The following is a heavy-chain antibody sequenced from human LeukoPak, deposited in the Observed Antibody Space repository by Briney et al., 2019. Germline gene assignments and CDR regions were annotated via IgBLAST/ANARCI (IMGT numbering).Heavy chain of an antibody. CDR1: GGSISSYY. D-gene: IGHD2-15*01. Sequence: PSETLSLTCTVSGGSISSYYWRWIRQPPGKGLEWIGYIYYSGSTNYNPSLKSRVTISVDTSKNQFSLKLSSVTAADTAVYYCARHGPKQVVHYYYYYMDVWGKGTTVTVSS. CDR2: IYYSGST. V-gene: IGHV4-59*01. J-gene: IGHJ6*03. CDR3: ARHGPKQVVHYYYYYMDV.